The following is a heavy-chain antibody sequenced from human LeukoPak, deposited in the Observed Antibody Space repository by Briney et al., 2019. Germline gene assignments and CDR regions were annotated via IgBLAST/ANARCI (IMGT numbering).Heavy chain of an antibody. CDR3: ARHIGSAQGGYFDY. D-gene: IGHD6-19*01. CDR1: GGSISSSSYF. CDR2: IYYSGNT. Sequence: PSETLSLTCTASGGSISSSSYFWGWIRQPPGKGLEWIGSIYYSGNTYYSPSLKSRVTIPVDTSKNQFSLKLSSVTAADTAVFYCARHIGSAQGGYFDYWGQGTLVTVSP. V-gene: IGHV4-39*01. J-gene: IGHJ4*02.